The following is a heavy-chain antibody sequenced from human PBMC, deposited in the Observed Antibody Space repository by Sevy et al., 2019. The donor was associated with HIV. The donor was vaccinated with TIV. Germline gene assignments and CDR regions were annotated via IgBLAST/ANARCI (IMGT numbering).Heavy chain of an antibody. V-gene: IGHV3-7*03. CDR2: IKQDGYET. D-gene: IGHD1-26*01. CDR3: VRDKEGASVLDY. Sequence: GGSLRLSCATFGFNFRNSWMAWVRQPPGKGLEFLADIKQDGYETYYVDSVKGRFTISRDNAKNSLHLQMNSLRAEDTAMYFCVRDKEGASVLDYWGQGTPVTVSS. J-gene: IGHJ4*02. CDR1: GFNFRNSW.